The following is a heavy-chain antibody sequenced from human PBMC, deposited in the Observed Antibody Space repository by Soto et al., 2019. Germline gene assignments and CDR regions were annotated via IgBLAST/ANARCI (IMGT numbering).Heavy chain of an antibody. V-gene: IGHV3-23*01. J-gene: IGHJ3*02. D-gene: IGHD1-26*01. Sequence: EVQLLESGGGLVQPGGSLRLSCAVSGFTFSNYAIHWVRQAPGKGLEWVSGISAGGSSTFYADSVKGRFTISRDNSMNTLYLHMNSLRAEDTAVYYCAKVYYSGTFPGAFDIWGQGTLVTVSS. CDR3: AKVYYSGTFPGAFDI. CDR2: ISAGGSST. CDR1: GFTFSNYA.